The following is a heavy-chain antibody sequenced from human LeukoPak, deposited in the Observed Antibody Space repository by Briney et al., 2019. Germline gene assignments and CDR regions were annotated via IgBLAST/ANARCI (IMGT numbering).Heavy chain of an antibody. J-gene: IGHJ4*02. CDR3: AREAAAAGSGVDY. Sequence: ASVKVSCKASGYTFTSYAMHWVRQAPGQRLEWMGWINAGNGNTKYSQKFQGRVTITRDTSASTAYMELSSLRSEDTAVYYCAREAAAAGSGVDYWGQGTLVTVSS. CDR1: GYTFTSYA. V-gene: IGHV1-3*01. CDR2: INAGNGNT. D-gene: IGHD6-13*01.